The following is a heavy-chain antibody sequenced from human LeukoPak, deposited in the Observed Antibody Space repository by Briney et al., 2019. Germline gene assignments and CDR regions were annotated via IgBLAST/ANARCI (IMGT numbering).Heavy chain of an antibody. V-gene: IGHV3-30-3*01. CDR3: ARVLGGEVEWELLSIDY. D-gene: IGHD1-26*01. Sequence: PGGSLRLSCAASGFTFSSYWMHWVRQAPGKGLEWVAVISYDGSNKYYADSVKGRFTISRDNSNNTLYLQMNSLRAEDTAVYYCARVLGGEVEWELLSIDYWGQGTLVTVSS. CDR1: GFTFSSYW. J-gene: IGHJ4*02. CDR2: ISYDGSNK.